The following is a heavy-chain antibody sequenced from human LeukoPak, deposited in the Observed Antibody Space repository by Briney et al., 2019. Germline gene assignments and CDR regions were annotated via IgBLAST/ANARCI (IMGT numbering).Heavy chain of an antibody. CDR3: ARGISVPAANVGKHYYFDY. J-gene: IGHJ4*02. CDR2: INHSGST. D-gene: IGHD2-2*01. Sequence: PSETLSLTCAVYGGSFSGYYWSWIRQPPGKGLEWIGEINHSGSTNYNPSLKSRVTISVDTSKNQFSLKLSSVTAADTAVYYCARGISVPAANVGKHYYFDYWGQGTLVTVSS. V-gene: IGHV4-34*01. CDR1: GGSFSGYY.